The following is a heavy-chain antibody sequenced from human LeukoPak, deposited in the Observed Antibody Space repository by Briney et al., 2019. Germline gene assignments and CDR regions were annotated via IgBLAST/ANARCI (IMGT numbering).Heavy chain of an antibody. CDR2: IKQDGSEK. J-gene: IGHJ4*02. V-gene: IGHV3-7*01. Sequence: GGSLRLSCAASGFTFSSYWMSWVRQAPGKGLEWVANIKQDGSEKYYMDSVKGRFTISRDNAKNSLYLQMNSLRAEDTAVYYCARDEGQFEPDFDYWGQGTLVTVSS. CDR1: GFTFSSYW. CDR3: ARDEGQFEPDFDY. D-gene: IGHD1-14*01.